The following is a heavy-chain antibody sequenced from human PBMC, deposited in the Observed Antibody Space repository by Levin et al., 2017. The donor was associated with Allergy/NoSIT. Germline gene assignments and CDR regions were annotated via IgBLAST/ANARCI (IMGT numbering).Heavy chain of an antibody. CDR2: ISAYNGNT. V-gene: IGHV1-18*01. CDR1: GYTFTSYG. J-gene: IGHJ6*02. D-gene: IGHD3-22*01. CDR3: ARDPGGPYYYDSSGYYYAPHPPYYYYGMDV. Sequence: GGSLRLSCKASGYTFTSYGISWVRQAPGQGLEWMGWISAYNGNTNYAQKLQGRVTMTTDTSTSTAYMELRSLRSDDTAVYYCARDPGGPYYYDSSGYYYAPHPPYYYYGMDVWGQGTTVTVSS.